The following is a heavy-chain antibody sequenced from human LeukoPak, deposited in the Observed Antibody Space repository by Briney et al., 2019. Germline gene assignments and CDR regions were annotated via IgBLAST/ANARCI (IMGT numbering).Heavy chain of an antibody. CDR2: FDPEEAKM. Sequence: ASVTLSCKVSGNSLSEFCIQWVRQAPGKGLECMGGFDPEEAKMVYAQNFQGRVTMTEDTSTQTAYMELSGLTSDDTAVYYCTTRIGDFWSGFVNWGQGTLVTVSS. J-gene: IGHJ4*02. D-gene: IGHD3-3*01. CDR3: TTRIGDFWSGFVN. V-gene: IGHV1-24*01. CDR1: GNSLSEFC.